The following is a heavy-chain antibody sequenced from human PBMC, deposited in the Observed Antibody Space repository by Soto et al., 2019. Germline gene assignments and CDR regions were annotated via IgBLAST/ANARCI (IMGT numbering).Heavy chain of an antibody. CDR3: ARDSGYYYDSSGYYSPYYYYGMDV. Sequence: GGSLRLSCAASGFTFSSYSMNWVRQAPGKGLEWVSYISSSSSTIYYADSVKGRFTISRDNAKNSLYLQMNSLRDEDTAVYYCARDSGYYYDSSGYYSPYYYYGMDVWGQGTTVTVSS. CDR1: GFTFSSYS. J-gene: IGHJ6*02. CDR2: ISSSSSTI. D-gene: IGHD3-22*01. V-gene: IGHV3-48*02.